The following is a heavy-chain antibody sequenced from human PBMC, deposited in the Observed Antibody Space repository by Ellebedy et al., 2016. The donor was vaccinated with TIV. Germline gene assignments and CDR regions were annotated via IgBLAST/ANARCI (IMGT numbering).Heavy chain of an antibody. D-gene: IGHD5-12*01. Sequence: ASVKVSCKASGYTFTSYGISWVRQAPGQGLEWMGWISAYNGNTNYAQKLQGRVTMTTDTSTSTAYMELRSLRSDDTAVYYCATDQGYSGHGGFDYWGQGTLVTVSS. V-gene: IGHV1-18*04. CDR1: GYTFTSYG. J-gene: IGHJ4*02. CDR3: ATDQGYSGHGGFDY. CDR2: ISAYNGNT.